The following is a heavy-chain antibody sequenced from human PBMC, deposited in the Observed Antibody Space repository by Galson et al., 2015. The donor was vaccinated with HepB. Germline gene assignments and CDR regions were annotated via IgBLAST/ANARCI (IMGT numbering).Heavy chain of an antibody. J-gene: IGHJ4*02. CDR3: ARSSWRGGTNTD. V-gene: IGHV3-53*04. D-gene: IGHD3-10*01. Sequence: SLRLSCAASGFNVSRNYMTWVRQAPGKGLEWVSVLYAGGSTYYADSVKGRFTISRHNSKNNFYLQMNSLRTNGTAVYYCARSSWRGGTNTDWGQGTLVTVSS. CDR2: LYAGGST. CDR1: GFNVSRNY.